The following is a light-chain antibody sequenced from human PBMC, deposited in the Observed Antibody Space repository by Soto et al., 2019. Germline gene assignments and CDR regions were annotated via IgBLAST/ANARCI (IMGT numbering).Light chain of an antibody. Sequence: QSVLTQPPSASGSPGQSVTISCTGTKNDIGVYDFVSWYQHHPGKAPRLFIYEVVQRPSGVPDRVSGSKSGNTASLTVSGLQAADEADYFCKSYAGSNTYVFGSGTKLTVL. J-gene: IGLJ1*01. CDR1: KNDIGVYDF. V-gene: IGLV2-8*01. CDR3: KSYAGSNTYV. CDR2: EVV.